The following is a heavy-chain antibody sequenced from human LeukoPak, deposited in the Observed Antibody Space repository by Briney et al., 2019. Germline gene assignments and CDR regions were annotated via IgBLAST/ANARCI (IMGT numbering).Heavy chain of an antibody. J-gene: IGHJ6*03. V-gene: IGHV3-48*03. CDR3: ARHSIAAAGLLYYYYYMDV. CDR2: ISSSGSTI. D-gene: IGHD6-13*01. Sequence: GGSLRLSCAASGFTFSSYEMNGVRQAPGKGLGWVSYISSSGSTIYYADSVKGRFTISRDNAKNSLYLQMNSLRAEDTAVYYCARHSIAAAGLLYYYYYMDVWGKGTTVTVSS. CDR1: GFTFSSYE.